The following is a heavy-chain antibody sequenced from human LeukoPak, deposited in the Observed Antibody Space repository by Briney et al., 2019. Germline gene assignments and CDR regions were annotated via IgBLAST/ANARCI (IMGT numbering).Heavy chain of an antibody. V-gene: IGHV3-23*01. J-gene: IGHJ6*03. D-gene: IGHD1-1*01. CDR1: GFTFGSCA. CDR3: AKDTTYYYYYYMDV. CDR2: ISGSGGST. Sequence: GGSLRLSCAASGFTFGSCAMSWVRQAPGKGLEWVSAISGSGGSTYYADSVKGRFTISRDNSKNTLYLQMNSLRAEDTAVYHCAKDTTYYYYYYMDVWGKGTTVTVSS.